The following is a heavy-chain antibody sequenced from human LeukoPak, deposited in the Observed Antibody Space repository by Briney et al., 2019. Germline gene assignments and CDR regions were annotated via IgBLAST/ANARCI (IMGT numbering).Heavy chain of an antibody. CDR3: PSGYDMDY. CDR1: GFTFTSYV. D-gene: IGHD5-12*01. J-gene: IGHJ4*02. CDR2: ISGSGGST. Sequence: GGSRRPSGAPSGFTFTSYVMAWARKPPGKGLEWVSAISGSGGSTYYADSVKGRFTISRDNSKNTLYLQMNSPRAEDTAVYYCPSGYDMDYWGQGTLVTVSS. V-gene: IGHV3-23*01.